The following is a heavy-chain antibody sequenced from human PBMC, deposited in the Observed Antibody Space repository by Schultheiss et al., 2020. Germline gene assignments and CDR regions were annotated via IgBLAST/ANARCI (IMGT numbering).Heavy chain of an antibody. V-gene: IGHV1-2*02. Sequence: ASVKVSCKASGYTFTGYYMHLVRQAPGQGLEWMGWINPNSGGTNYAQKFQGRVTMTRDTSISTAYMELSRLRSDDTAVYYCARGLQLWFGYFDYWGQGTLVTVSS. CDR3: ARGLQLWFGYFDY. J-gene: IGHJ4*02. D-gene: IGHD3-10*01. CDR2: INPNSGGT. CDR1: GYTFTGYY.